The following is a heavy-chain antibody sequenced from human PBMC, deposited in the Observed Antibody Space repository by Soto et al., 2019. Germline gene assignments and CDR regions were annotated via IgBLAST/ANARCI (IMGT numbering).Heavy chain of an antibody. CDR2: IRSKANSYAT. Sequence: EVQLVESGGGLVQPGGSLKLSCAASGFTFSGSAMHWVRQASGKGLEWVGRIRSKANSYATAYAASVKGRFTISRDDSKNTAYLQMNSLKTEDTAVYYCTTPFWDYYYYYMDVWGKGTTVTVSS. CDR1: GFTFSGSA. V-gene: IGHV3-73*01. D-gene: IGHD3-16*01. J-gene: IGHJ6*03. CDR3: TTPFWDYYYYYMDV.